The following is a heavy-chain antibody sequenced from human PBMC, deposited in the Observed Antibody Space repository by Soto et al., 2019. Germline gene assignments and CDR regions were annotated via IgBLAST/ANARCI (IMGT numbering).Heavy chain of an antibody. CDR1: GFTFSSYA. CDR3: AKGPRASPSWGYYYMDV. V-gene: IGHV3-23*01. Sequence: GGSLRLSCAASGFTFSSYAMSWVRQAPGKGLEWVSAISGSGGSTYYADSVKGRFTISRDNSKNTLYLQMNSLRAEDTAVYYCAKGPRASPSWGYYYMDVWGKGTTVTVSS. CDR2: ISGSGGST. D-gene: IGHD7-27*01. J-gene: IGHJ6*03.